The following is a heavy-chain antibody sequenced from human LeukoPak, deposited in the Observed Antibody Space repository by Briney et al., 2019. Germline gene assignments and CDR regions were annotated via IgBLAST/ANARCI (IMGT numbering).Heavy chain of an antibody. CDR3: AGVKGSSWYIDY. CDR2: INPNSGGT. Sequence: HVASVKVSCKASGYTFTGYYMHWVRQAPGQGLEWMGWINPNSGGTNYAQKFQGRVTMTRDTSISTAYMELSRLRSDDTAVYYCAGVKGSSWYIDYWGQGTLVTVSS. D-gene: IGHD6-13*01. J-gene: IGHJ4*02. V-gene: IGHV1-2*02. CDR1: GYTFTGYY.